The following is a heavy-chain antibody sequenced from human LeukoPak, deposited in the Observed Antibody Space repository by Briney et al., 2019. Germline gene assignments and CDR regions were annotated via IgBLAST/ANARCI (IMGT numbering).Heavy chain of an antibody. J-gene: IGHJ4*02. D-gene: IGHD3-9*01. CDR2: ISGSGGST. CDR1: GFTFSSYA. CDR3: AKALRRYFDSPFDY. V-gene: IGHV3-23*01. Sequence: GGSLRLSCAASGFTFSSYAMSWVRQAPGKGLEWVSAISGSGGSTYYADSVKGRFTVSRDNSKNTLYLQMNSLRAEDTAVYYCAKALRRYFDSPFDYWGQGTLVTVSS.